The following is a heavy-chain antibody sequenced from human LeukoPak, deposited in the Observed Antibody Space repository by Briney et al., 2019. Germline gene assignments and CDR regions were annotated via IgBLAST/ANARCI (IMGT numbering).Heavy chain of an antibody. V-gene: IGHV4-34*01. CDR2: INHSGST. CDR3: ARGGLSIAARPGDFQH. Sequence: PSETLSLTCAVYGGSFSGYYWSWIRQPPGKGLEWIGEINHSGSTNYNPSLKSRVTISVDTSKNQFSLKLSSVTVADTAVYYCARGGLSIAARPGDFQHWGQGTLVTVSS. J-gene: IGHJ1*01. D-gene: IGHD6-6*01. CDR1: GGSFSGYY.